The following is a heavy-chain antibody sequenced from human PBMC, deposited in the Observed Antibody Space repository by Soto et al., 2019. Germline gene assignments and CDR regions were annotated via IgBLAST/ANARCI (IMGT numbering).Heavy chain of an antibody. V-gene: IGHV4-30-2*01. CDR2: IYHSGST. CDR1: GGSISSGGYS. CDR3: ARVQSDCISTSCYTWFDP. D-gene: IGHD2-2*02. Sequence: SETLSLTCAVSGGSISSGGYSWSWIRQPPGKGLEWIGYIYHSGSTYYNPSLKSRVTISVDRSKNQFSLKLSSVTAADTAVYYCARVQSDCISTSCYTWFDPWGQGTLVTVSS. J-gene: IGHJ5*02.